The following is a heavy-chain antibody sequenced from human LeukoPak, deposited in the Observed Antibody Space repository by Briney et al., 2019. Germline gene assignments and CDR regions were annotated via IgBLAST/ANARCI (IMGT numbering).Heavy chain of an antibody. CDR1: GGTFSSYA. CDR2: IIPIFGTA. Sequence: SVKVSCKASGGTFSSYAISWVRQAPGQGLEWMGGIIPIFGTANYAQKFRGRVTITTDESTSTAYMELSSLRSEDTAVYYCASSPFACSSTSCYRRYYYYYMDVWGKGTTVTVSS. D-gene: IGHD2-2*01. V-gene: IGHV1-69*05. J-gene: IGHJ6*03. CDR3: ASSPFACSSTSCYRRYYYYYMDV.